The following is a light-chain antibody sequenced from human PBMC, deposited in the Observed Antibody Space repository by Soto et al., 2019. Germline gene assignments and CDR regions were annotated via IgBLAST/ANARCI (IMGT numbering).Light chain of an antibody. CDR3: SSYAGSNNWV. J-gene: IGLJ3*02. V-gene: IGLV2-11*01. Sequence: QSALTQPRSVSGSPGQSVTISCTGTSNNVGDYKYVSWYQQHPGEAPKVMIYDVTKRPSGVPDRFSGSKSGSTASLTVSGLQAEDEADYYCSSYAGSNNWVFGGGTKLTVL. CDR2: DVT. CDR1: SNNVGDYKY.